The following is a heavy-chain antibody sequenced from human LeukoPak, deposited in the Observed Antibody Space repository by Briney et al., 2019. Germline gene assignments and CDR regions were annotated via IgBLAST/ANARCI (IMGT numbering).Heavy chain of an antibody. V-gene: IGHV3-43*02. J-gene: IGHJ4*02. CDR3: AKDIGVVVPTALYFDY. CDR1: GFTFDDYA. D-gene: IGHD2-2*01. Sequence: PGGSLRLSCAASGFTFDDYAMHWVRQGPGKGLEWVSLISGDGGSTYYADSVMGRFTISRDNSKNSLYLHMNSLRTEDTALYYCAKDIGVVVPTALYFDYRGQGTLVTVSS. CDR2: ISGDGGST.